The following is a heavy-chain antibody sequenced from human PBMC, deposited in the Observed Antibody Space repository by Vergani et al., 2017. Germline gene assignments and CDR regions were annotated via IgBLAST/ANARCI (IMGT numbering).Heavy chain of an antibody. CDR1: GGSISSYY. CDR3: ASVGTGYRADY. CDR2: IYTSGST. D-gene: IGHD1-1*01. V-gene: IGHV4-4*08. J-gene: IGHJ4*02. Sequence: QVQLQESGPGLVKPSETLSLTCTVSGGSISSYYWSWIRQPPGKGLEWIGYIYTSGSTNYNPSLKSRVTISVDTSKNQFSLKLSSVTAADTAVYYCASVGTGYRADYWGQGTLVTVSS.